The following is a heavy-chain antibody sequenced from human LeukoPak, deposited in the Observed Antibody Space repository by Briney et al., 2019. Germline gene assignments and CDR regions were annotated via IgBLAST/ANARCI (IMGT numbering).Heavy chain of an antibody. CDR3: ARVSYDSSGDGSDAFDI. J-gene: IGHJ3*02. CDR1: GFTFSSYA. V-gene: IGHV4-31*02. Sequence: LRLSCAASGFTFSSYAMSWVRQHPGKGLEWIGYIYYSGSTYYNPSLKSRVTISVDTSKNQFSLKLSSVTAADTAVYYCARVSYDSSGDGSDAFDIWGQGTMVTVSS. CDR2: IYYSGST. D-gene: IGHD3-22*01.